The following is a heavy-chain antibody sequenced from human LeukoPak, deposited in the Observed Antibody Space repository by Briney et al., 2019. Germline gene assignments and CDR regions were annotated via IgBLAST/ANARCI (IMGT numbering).Heavy chain of an antibody. D-gene: IGHD1/OR15-1a*01. CDR3: ARNNDMDV. CDR2: MNKDGSEK. CDR1: GFTFSSSA. Sequence: PGGSLRLSCAASGFTFSSSAMSWVRQVPGKGPEWVANMNKDGSEKYYVDSVKGRFTISRDTAKNSLYLQMNNLRAEDTALYYCARNNDMDVWGQGTTVIVSS. V-gene: IGHV3-7*03. J-gene: IGHJ6*02.